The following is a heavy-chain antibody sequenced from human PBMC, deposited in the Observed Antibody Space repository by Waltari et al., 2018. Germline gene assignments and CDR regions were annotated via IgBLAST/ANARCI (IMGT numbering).Heavy chain of an antibody. CDR2: IYYSGST. Sequence: QVQLQESGPGLVKPSETLSLTCTVSGGSISSYYWRWLRQPPGKGLEWIGYIYYSGSTNYNPSLKSRVTISVDTSKNQFSLKLSSVTAADTAVYYCARALQYYYDSSGYYYDYWGQGTLVTVSS. CDR1: GGSISSYY. V-gene: IGHV4-59*01. D-gene: IGHD3-22*01. J-gene: IGHJ4*02. CDR3: ARALQYYYDSSGYYYDY.